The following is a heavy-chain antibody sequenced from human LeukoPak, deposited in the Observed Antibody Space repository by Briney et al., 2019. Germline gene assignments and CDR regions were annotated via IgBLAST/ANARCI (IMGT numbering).Heavy chain of an antibody. V-gene: IGHV1-2*02. CDR1: GYTFTGYY. Sequence: ASVKVSCKASGYTFTGYYMHWVRQAPGQGLEWMGWINPNSGGTNYAQKFQGRVTMTTDTSTSTAYMELRSLRSDDTAVYYCARTTVVTPGYFDYWGQGTLVTVSS. D-gene: IGHD4-23*01. J-gene: IGHJ4*02. CDR3: ARTTVVTPGYFDY. CDR2: INPNSGGT.